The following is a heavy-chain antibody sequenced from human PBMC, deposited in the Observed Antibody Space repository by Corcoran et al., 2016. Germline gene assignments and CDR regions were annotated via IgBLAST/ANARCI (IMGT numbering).Heavy chain of an antibody. CDR2: INHSGST. CDR1: GGSFSGYY. V-gene: IGHV4-34*01. Sequence: QVQLQQWGAGLLKPSETLSLTCAVYGGSFSGYYWSWIRQPPGKGLEWIGEINHSGSTNYNPSLKSRVTISVDTSKNQFSLKLSSVTAADTAVYYCARSLRGARAGYWGQGTLVTVSS. CDR3: ARSLRGARAGY. D-gene: IGHD3-16*01. J-gene: IGHJ4*02.